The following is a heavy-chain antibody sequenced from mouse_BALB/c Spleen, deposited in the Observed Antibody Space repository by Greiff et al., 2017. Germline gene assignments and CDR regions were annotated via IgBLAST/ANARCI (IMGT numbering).Heavy chain of an antibody. J-gene: IGHJ2*01. CDR2: ISYDGSN. CDR3: ALGKNGYYFDY. CDR1: GYSITSGYY. Sequence: EVKLQESGPGLVKPSQSLSLTCSVTGYSITSGYYWNWIRQFPGNKLEWMGYISYDGSNNYNPSLKNRISITRDTSKNQFFLKLNSVTTEDTATYYCALGKNGYYFDYWGQGTTLTVSS. V-gene: IGHV3-6*02. D-gene: IGHD2-2*01.